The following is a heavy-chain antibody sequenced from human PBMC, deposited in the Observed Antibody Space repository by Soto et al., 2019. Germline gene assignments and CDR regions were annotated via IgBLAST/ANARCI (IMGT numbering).Heavy chain of an antibody. CDR3: ARDRESAGDWFDP. D-gene: IGHD1-26*01. CDR2: ISSSGSSK. V-gene: IGHV3-48*03. J-gene: IGHJ5*02. Sequence: GGSLRLSCAASGFTLSNYEMNWVRQAPGKGLEWVSYISSSGSSKSYADSVRGRFTVSRDNAENSLYLQMSGLRVEDTAVYYFARDRESAGDWFDPWGQGTLVTVSS. CDR1: GFTLSNYE.